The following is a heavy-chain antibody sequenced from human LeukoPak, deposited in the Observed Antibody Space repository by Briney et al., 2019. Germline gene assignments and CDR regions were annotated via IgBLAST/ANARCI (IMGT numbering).Heavy chain of an antibody. V-gene: IGHV3-21*01. J-gene: IGHJ3*02. CDR3: AREEGGAGLYGFDI. CDR1: GFTFSSYS. CDR2: ISSSSDYI. Sequence: GGSLRLSCAASGFTFSSYSMNWVRQAPGKGLEWVSSISSSSDYIYYAASLKGRFTISRDNAKNSLYLQMNSLRAEDTAVYYCAREEGGAGLYGFDIWGQGTMVTVSS. D-gene: IGHD1-26*01.